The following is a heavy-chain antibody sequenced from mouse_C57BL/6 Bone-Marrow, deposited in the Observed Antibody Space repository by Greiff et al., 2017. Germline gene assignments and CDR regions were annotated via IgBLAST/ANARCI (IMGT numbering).Heavy chain of an antibody. Sequence: QVQLQQPGAELVMPGASVKLSCPASGYTFTSSWMHWVKQRPGQGLEWIGEIDPSDSYTNYNQKFKGKSTLTVDKSSSPAYMQLSSLTSKDSAVYYCAREGSSAWFAYWGQGTLVTVSA. D-gene: IGHD1-1*01. V-gene: IGHV1-69*01. CDR3: AREGSSAWFAY. CDR2: IDPSDSYT. CDR1: GYTFTSSW. J-gene: IGHJ3*01.